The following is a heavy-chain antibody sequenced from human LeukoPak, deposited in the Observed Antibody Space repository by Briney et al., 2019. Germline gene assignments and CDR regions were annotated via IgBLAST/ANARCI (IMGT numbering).Heavy chain of an antibody. CDR2: INPSGGST. CDR1: GYTFTIYG. Sequence: ASVTVSFKASGYTFTIYGISWGRQAPGQGLEWMGIINPSGGSTSYAQKFQGRVTMTRDTSTSAVYMELSSLRSEDTAVYYCARETTGFDYWGQGTLVTVSS. D-gene: IGHD1-1*01. V-gene: IGHV1-46*01. CDR3: ARETTGFDY. J-gene: IGHJ4*02.